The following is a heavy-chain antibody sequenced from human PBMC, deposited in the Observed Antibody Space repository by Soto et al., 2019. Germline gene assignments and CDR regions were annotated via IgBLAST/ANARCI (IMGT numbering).Heavy chain of an antibody. CDR3: ARDSGYGSGASVNHYLDY. D-gene: IGHD3-10*01. J-gene: IGHJ4*01. V-gene: IGHV1-3*02. CDR2: SKVGHGHT. CDR1: GYTFTCYT. Sequence: GASVKVSCKASGYTFTCYTVHWVRQAPGQRLELMRWSKVGHGHTKYSQEFQARVTITRDTSASTVCMDLSSLRSEDTAVYYCARDSGYGSGASVNHYLDYWGHGTLVTVSS.